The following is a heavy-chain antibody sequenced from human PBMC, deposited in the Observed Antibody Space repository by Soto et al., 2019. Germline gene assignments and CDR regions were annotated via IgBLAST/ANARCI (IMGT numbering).Heavy chain of an antibody. CDR1: GFSLSNSGVV. CDR3: AHCTLHDYGDYDPGTSHVFDS. J-gene: IGHJ4*02. CDR2: IYGDNYK. D-gene: IGHD4-17*01. Sequence: QITLKESGPSPVKPTQTLTVTCTFSGFSLSNSGVVVAWIRQPPGNALEWLALIYGDNYKRYSPSLKHSLTITKDTSKNQVVLTMTNMDPVDTATYYCAHCTLHDYGDYDPGTSHVFDSWGQGTLVTVSS. V-gene: IGHV2-5*02.